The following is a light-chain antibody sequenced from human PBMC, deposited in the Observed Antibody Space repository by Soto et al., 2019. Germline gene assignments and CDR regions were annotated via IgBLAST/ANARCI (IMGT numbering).Light chain of an antibody. V-gene: IGLV3-21*02. CDR1: DIGDKG. J-gene: IGLJ2*01. CDR2: DDS. Sequence: SYILTQPPSVSVAPGQTATITCGGDDIGDKGVQWYQQRPGQAPLLVVYDDSDRPSGIPERYSGTNSENTAALIISRVEAGDEADYYCQVWDTNSNPVIFGGGNKLTVL. CDR3: QVWDTNSNPVI.